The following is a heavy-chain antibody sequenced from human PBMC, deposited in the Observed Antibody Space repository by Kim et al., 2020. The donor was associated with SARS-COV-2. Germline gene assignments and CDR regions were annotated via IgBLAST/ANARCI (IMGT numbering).Heavy chain of an antibody. CDR2: IYHSGST. CDR3: ARDRGYRDGDYVLGYWYFDL. CDR1: GGPVRSGSYY. V-gene: IGHV4-61*01. J-gene: IGHJ2*01. Sequence: SETLSLTCTVSGGPVRSGSYYWSWIRQPPGKGLEWIGYIYHSGSTNYNPSLKSRVRLSVDTSKNQFSLTLNSVTAADTAVYYCARDRGYRDGDYVLGYWYFDLWGRGTLVTVSS. D-gene: IGHD4-17*01.